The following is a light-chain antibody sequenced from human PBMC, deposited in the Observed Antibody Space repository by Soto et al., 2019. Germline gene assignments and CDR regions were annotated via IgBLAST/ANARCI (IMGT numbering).Light chain of an antibody. J-gene: IGKJ4*01. CDR1: QSISSY. V-gene: IGKV1-39*01. Sequence: DIQMTQSPSSLSASVGDRVTITCRASQSISSYLNWYQQKPGKAPKLLIYAASSLQSGVPSRFSGSGSGTDFTLTISSLQPEDFATYYCQQSYSTPPVTFCGGTKVEIK. CDR3: QQSYSTPPVT. CDR2: AAS.